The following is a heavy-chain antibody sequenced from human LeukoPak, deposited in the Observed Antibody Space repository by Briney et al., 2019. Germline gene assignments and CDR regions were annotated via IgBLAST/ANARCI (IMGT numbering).Heavy chain of an antibody. Sequence: PGGSLRLSCAASGFTLSLYVMNWVRQAPGRGLEWVSDLSGSGVSTYYAESVKGRFTISRDNSKNTLYLQMNSLRGEDTAVYYCAKSGSGWYYFDYWGQGTLVTVSP. J-gene: IGHJ4*02. CDR2: LSGSGVST. V-gene: IGHV3-23*01. CDR3: AKSGSGWYYFDY. D-gene: IGHD6-19*01. CDR1: GFTLSLYV.